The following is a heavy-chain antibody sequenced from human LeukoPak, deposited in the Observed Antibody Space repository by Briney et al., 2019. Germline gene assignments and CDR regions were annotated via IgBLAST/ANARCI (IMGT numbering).Heavy chain of an antibody. J-gene: IGHJ4*02. CDR1: GFTFSSYA. CDR3: APLGVTTWLDY. V-gene: IGHV3-23*01. CDR2: VSGSGGST. D-gene: IGHD4-17*01. Sequence: GGSLRLSCAASGFTFSSYAMSWVRQAPGKGLEWVPAVSGSGGSTYYADSVKGRFTISRDNSKNTLYLQMNSLRAEDTAVYYCAPLGVTTWLDYWGQGTLVTVSS.